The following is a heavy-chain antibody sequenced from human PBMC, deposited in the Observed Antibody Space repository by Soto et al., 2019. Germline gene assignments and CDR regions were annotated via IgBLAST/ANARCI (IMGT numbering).Heavy chain of an antibody. V-gene: IGHV1-18*01. Sequence: ASVDVSWQGSGYPLTSDRSGWLRQAPGQQPEWMGWISAYTGNTNYAQKFQDRVIITRDTSASTAYMDLGSLRSDDTAVYYCARVGPGAEAWFGPRGQGTLVTVSS. D-gene: IGHD2-2*01. CDR1: GYPLTSDR. CDR2: ISAYTGNT. CDR3: ARVGPGAEAWFGP. J-gene: IGHJ5*02.